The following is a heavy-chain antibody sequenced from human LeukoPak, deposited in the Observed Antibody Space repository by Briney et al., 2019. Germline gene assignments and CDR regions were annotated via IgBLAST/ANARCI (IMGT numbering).Heavy chain of an antibody. CDR1: GFTLSTYA. D-gene: IGHD6-6*01. CDR3: ARDGQLAYFQH. V-gene: IGHV3-33*08. Sequence: GGSLRLSCTASGFTLSTYAMSWVRQAPGKGLEWVAVIWYDGSNKYYADSVKGRFTISRDNSKNTLYLQMNSLRAEDTAVYYCARDGQLAYFQHWGQGILVTVSS. J-gene: IGHJ1*01. CDR2: IWYDGSNK.